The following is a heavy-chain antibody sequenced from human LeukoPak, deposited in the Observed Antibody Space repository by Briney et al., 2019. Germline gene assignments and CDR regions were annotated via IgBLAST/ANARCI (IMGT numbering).Heavy chain of an antibody. CDR1: GFIFSTYW. CDR2: IKQDGSET. J-gene: IGHJ2*01. Sequence: GGSLRLSCAASGFIFSTYWMSWVRQAPGKGLECVANIKQDGSETHYVDPVKGRFTISRDNGRNSMYLQMNSLRAEDTAVYYCARDRYYFGSGSYPWYFDLWGRGTLVTVSS. CDR3: ARDRYYFGSGSYPWYFDL. V-gene: IGHV3-7*01. D-gene: IGHD3-10*01.